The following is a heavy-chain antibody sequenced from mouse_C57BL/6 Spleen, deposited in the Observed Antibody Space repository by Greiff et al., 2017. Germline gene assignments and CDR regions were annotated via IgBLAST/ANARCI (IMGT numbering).Heavy chain of an antibody. CDR1: GYTFTSYW. CDR3: ARGGGYYFDY. V-gene: IGHV1-61*01. Sequence: QVQLKQPGAELVRPGSSVKLSCKASGYTFTSYWLAWVKQRPGQGLEWIGNIYPSDSETHYNQKFKDKATLTVDKSSSTVYMQLSSLTAEDSAVYYCARGGGYYFDYWGQGTTLTVSS. J-gene: IGHJ2*01. CDR2: IYPSDSET.